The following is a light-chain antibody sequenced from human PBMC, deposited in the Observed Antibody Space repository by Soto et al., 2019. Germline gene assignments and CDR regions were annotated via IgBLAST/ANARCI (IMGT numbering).Light chain of an antibody. CDR1: TSNIGSNT. CDR3: AAWDDSLNGWG. V-gene: IGLV1-44*01. Sequence: QLVLTQPPSASGTLGQRLTISCSRSTSNIGSNTVNWYQQLAGTAPKLLIYSNSQRPSGGPDRLSGSKSGTSASLAISGLQSEDEADYYCAAWDDSLNGWGFGGGTKLTVL. CDR2: SNS. J-gene: IGLJ3*02.